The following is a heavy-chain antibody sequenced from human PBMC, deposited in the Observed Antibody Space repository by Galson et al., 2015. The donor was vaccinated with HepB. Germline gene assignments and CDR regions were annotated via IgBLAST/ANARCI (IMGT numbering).Heavy chain of an antibody. CDR2: ISSSSSYI. J-gene: IGHJ4*02. CDR3: ARDSGGSSWSDY. Sequence: SLRLSCAASGFTFSSYSMNWVRQAPGKGLEWVSSISSSSSYIYYADSVKGRFTISRDNAKNSLYLQMNSLRAEDTAVYYCARDSGGSSWSDYWGQGTLVTVSS. V-gene: IGHV3-21*01. D-gene: IGHD6-13*01. CDR1: GFTFSSYS.